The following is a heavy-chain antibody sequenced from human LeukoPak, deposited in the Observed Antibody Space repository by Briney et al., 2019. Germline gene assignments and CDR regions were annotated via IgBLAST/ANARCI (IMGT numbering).Heavy chain of an antibody. D-gene: IGHD2-2*01. J-gene: IGHJ3*02. CDR2: INHSGST. V-gene: IGHV4-38-2*01. CDR1: GYSIRSGYY. CDR3: ARAPHCSSTTCYGGGYAFDI. Sequence: PSETLSLTCAVSGYSIRSGYYWGWIRQPPGKGLERIGSINHSGSTYYNPSLKSRVTISVDTSKKQYSLKLSSVTAADTAVYYCARAPHCSSTTCYGGGYAFDIWGQGTMVTVSS.